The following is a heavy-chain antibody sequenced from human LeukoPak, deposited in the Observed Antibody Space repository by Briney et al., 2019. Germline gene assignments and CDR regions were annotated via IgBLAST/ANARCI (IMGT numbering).Heavy chain of an antibody. J-gene: IGHJ3*02. D-gene: IGHD6-6*01. Sequence: ASVKVSCKASGYTFTGYYMDCVRQAPGQGLEWMGWINPNSGGTNYAQKFQGWVTMTRDTSISTAYMELSRLRSDDTAVYYCAREGDDDAFDIWGQGTMVTVSS. CDR1: GYTFTGYY. CDR2: INPNSGGT. CDR3: AREGDDDAFDI. V-gene: IGHV1-2*04.